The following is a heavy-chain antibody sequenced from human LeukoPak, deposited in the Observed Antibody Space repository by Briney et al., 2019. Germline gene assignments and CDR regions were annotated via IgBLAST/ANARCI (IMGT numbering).Heavy chain of an antibody. Sequence: GGSLRLSCVVSGFTVSSNYMSWVRQAPGKGLEWVSSISSSSSYIYYADSVKGRFTISRDNAKNSLYLQMNSLRAEDTAVYYCARSLPFDPWGQGALVTVSS. CDR2: ISSSSSYI. V-gene: IGHV3-21*01. CDR1: GFTVSSNY. CDR3: ARSLPFDP. J-gene: IGHJ5*02.